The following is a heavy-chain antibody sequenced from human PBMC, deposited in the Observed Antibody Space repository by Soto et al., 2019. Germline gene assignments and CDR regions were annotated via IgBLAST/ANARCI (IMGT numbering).Heavy chain of an antibody. D-gene: IGHD2-2*01. CDR1: GLTFSSYG. CDR2: IWYDGSNR. Sequence: QVQLVESGGGVVQPGRSLRLSCAAPGLTFSSYGMHWVRQAPGKGLGWGSVIWYDGSNRYYADSVKGRFTISRDNSKNTLFLQMNSLRAEDTAVYYCAREFCGSTSCWRPFDYWGQGTLVTVSS. V-gene: IGHV3-33*01. J-gene: IGHJ4*02. CDR3: AREFCGSTSCWRPFDY.